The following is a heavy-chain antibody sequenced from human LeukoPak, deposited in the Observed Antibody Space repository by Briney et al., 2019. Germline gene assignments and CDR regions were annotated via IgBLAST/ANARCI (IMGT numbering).Heavy chain of an antibody. D-gene: IGHD3-9*01. CDR3: AKNGKYYDILTGYYLDDY. J-gene: IGHJ4*02. CDR1: GFTFSSYA. CDR2: ISGSGGST. V-gene: IGHV3-23*01. Sequence: GGSLRLSCAASGFTFSSYAMSWVRQAPGKGLEWVSAISGSGGSTYYADSVKGRFTISRDNSKNTLYLQMNSLRAEDTAVYYCAKNGKYYDILTGYYLDDYWGQGALVTVSS.